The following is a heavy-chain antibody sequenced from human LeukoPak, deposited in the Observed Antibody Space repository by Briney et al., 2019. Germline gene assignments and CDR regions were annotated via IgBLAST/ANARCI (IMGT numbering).Heavy chain of an antibody. J-gene: IGHJ4*02. V-gene: IGHV1-2*02. CDR1: GYSFTSYA. CDR3: ARGQRYSSGWYDY. CDR2: INPNSGGT. Sequence: ASVNVSCKASGYSFTSYAMHWVRQAPGQGLEWMGWINPNSGGTNYAQKFQGRVTMTRDTSISTAYMELSRLRSDDTAVYYCARGQRYSSGWYDYWGQGTLVTVSS. D-gene: IGHD6-19*01.